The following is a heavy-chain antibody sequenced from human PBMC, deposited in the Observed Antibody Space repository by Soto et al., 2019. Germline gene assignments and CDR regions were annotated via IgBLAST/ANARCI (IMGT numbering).Heavy chain of an antibody. CDR2: IKQDGREK. J-gene: IGHJ4*02. Sequence: GGSLRLSCAASGFTFSGHWMSWVRQAPGKGLEWVANIKQDGREKYYVDSVKGRFTISRDNAKNSLHLEMNSLRVEDTAMYYCARDMGVAVPGRGFYDYWGQGTLVTVSS. CDR1: GFTFSGHW. V-gene: IGHV3-7*01. D-gene: IGHD6-19*01. CDR3: ARDMGVAVPGRGFYDY.